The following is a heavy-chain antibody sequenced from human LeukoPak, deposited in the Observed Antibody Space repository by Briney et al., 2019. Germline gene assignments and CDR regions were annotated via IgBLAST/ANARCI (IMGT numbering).Heavy chain of an antibody. CDR1: GGSISSYF. CDR2: VYYSGST. J-gene: IGHJ4*02. Sequence: RPSETLSLTRTVPGGSISSYFWSWIRQPPGKGLEWIGYVYYSGSTKYNPSLKSRVTISVDTSKNQFSLKLSSVTAADTAVYYCARHAGVVVYSDYWGQGTLVTVSS. V-gene: IGHV4-59*08. CDR3: ARHAGVVVYSDY. D-gene: IGHD3-22*01.